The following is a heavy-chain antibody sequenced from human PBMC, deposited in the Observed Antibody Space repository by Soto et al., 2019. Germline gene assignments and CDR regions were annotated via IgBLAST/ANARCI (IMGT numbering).Heavy chain of an antibody. V-gene: IGHV3-30-3*01. D-gene: IGHD3-3*01. CDR1: GFTFSSYA. CDR3: ARVPSVSGPAHFDY. Sequence: QVQLVESGGGVVQPGRSLRLSCAASGFTFSSYAMHWVRQAPGKGLEWVAVISYDGSNEYYADSVKGRFTISRDNSKNTLHLQMNSLRAEDTAFYYCARVPSVSGPAHFDYWGQGTLVTVSS. J-gene: IGHJ4*02. CDR2: ISYDGSNE.